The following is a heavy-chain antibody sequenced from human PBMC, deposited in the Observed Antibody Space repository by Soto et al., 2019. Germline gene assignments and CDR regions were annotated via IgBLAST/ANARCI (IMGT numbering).Heavy chain of an antibody. Sequence: GGSLRLSCAASGFTFSSYSMNWVRQAPGKGLEWVSSISSSSSYIYYADSVKGRFTISRDNAKNSLYLQMNSLRAEDTAVYYCARGRYQYIVATAITHDYWGQGTLVTVS. V-gene: IGHV3-21*01. D-gene: IGHD5-12*01. CDR1: GFTFSSYS. CDR3: ARGRYQYIVATAITHDY. CDR2: ISSSSSYI. J-gene: IGHJ4*02.